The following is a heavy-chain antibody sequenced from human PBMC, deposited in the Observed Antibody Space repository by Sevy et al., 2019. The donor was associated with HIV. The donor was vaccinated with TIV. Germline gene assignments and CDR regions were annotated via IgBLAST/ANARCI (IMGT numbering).Heavy chain of an antibody. D-gene: IGHD5-18*01. J-gene: IGHJ4*02. CDR1: GFTFSSYG. CDR3: AKGDTAVVYGYFDY. V-gene: IGHV3-30*02. CDR2: IRYDGSNK. Sequence: GGSLRLSCAASGFTFSSYGMHWVRQAPGKGLEWVAFIRYDGSNKYYADSVKGRFTISRDNSKNTLYLQMNSLRAEDTAVYYCAKGDTAVVYGYFDYWGQGTLVTVSS.